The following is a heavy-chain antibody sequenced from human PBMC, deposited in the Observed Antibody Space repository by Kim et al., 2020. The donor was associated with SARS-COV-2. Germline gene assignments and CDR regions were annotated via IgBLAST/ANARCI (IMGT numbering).Heavy chain of an antibody. V-gene: IGHV1-18*01. CDR1: GYTFTSYG. CDR2: ISAYNGST. J-gene: IGHJ4*02. D-gene: IGHD3-10*01. Sequence: ASVKVSCKASGYTFTSYGISWVRQAPGQGLEWMGWISAYNGSTNYAQKLQGRVTMTTDTSTSTAYMELRSLRSDDTAVYYCGRVHLNLRGYHVDYWGQGTLVTVSS. CDR3: GRVHLNLRGYHVDY.